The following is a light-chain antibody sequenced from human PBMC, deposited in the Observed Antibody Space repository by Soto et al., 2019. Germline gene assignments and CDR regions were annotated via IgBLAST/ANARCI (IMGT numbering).Light chain of an antibody. CDR1: QSVSSNY. J-gene: IGKJ4*01. Sequence: EIVVTQSPGTLSLSPGEGATLYCRASQSVSSNYLAWYQQKPGQAPRLLIYGASNRATGIPDRFSGSGSGTDFTLTISRLEPEDFAVYYCQQYSSSPLTFGGGTKVEIK. V-gene: IGKV3-20*01. CDR2: GAS. CDR3: QQYSSSPLT.